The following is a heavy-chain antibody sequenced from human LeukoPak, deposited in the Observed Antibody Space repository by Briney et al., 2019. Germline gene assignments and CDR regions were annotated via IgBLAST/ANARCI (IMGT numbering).Heavy chain of an antibody. CDR1: GFSFGTYA. CDR2: VNGNGGST. D-gene: IGHD3-16*02. CDR3: AKSLYGGCDY. Sequence: HSGGSLRLSCAASGFSFGTYAMSWVRQAPGKGLEWVSGVNGNGGSTSYADSVKGRFTIFRDNSKNTVYLQMNSLRVEDTAVYYCAKSLYGGCDYWGQGTVVTVSS. V-gene: IGHV3-23*01. J-gene: IGHJ4*02.